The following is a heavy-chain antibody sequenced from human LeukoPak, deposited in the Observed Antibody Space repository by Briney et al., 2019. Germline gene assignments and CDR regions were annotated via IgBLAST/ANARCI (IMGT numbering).Heavy chain of an antibody. CDR2: IRYDGSNK. J-gene: IGHJ4*02. V-gene: IGHV3-30*02. D-gene: IGHD5-18*01. CDR1: GFTFSRYG. CDR3: AKDWSGYSYGSKGYFDY. Sequence: GGSLRLSCEASGFTFSRYGMHWVRQAPGKGLEWVAFIRYDGSNKYYADSVKGRFTISRDNSKNTLYLQMNSLRAEDTAVYYCAKDWSGYSYGSKGYFDYWGQGTLVTVSS.